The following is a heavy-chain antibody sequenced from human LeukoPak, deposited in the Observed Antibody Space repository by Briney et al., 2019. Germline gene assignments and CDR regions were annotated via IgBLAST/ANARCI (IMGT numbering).Heavy chain of an antibody. Sequence: ASVKVPCKASGYSFTTYGISWVRQAPGQGLAWMGWISAYNGNTNYAQKLQGRVTMTTDTSTSTAYMELRSLRSDDPAVYYCARDMIAVRPNWFDPWGQGTLVTVSS. CDR3: ARDMIAVRPNWFDP. D-gene: IGHD6-6*01. CDR2: ISAYNGNT. V-gene: IGHV1-18*01. CDR1: GYSFTTYG. J-gene: IGHJ5*02.